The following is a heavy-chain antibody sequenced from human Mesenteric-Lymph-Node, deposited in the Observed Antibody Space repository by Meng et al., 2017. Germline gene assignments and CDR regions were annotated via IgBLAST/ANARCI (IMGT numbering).Heavy chain of an antibody. J-gene: IGHJ4*02. D-gene: IGHD3-10*01. V-gene: IGHV6-1*01. CDR3: ARDRVVRGVIPQTLDY. CDR1: GDSVSSNSAA. CDR2: TYYRSKWYN. Sequence: SQTLSLTCAISGDSVSSNSAAWSWIRQSPSRGLEWLGRTYYRSKWYNDYAVSVRSRITINPDTSKNQFSLQLNSVTPEDTAVYYCARDRVVRGVIPQTLDYWGQGTLVTVSS.